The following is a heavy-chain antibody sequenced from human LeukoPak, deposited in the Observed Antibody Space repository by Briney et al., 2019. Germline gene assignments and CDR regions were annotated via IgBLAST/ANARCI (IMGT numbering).Heavy chain of an antibody. CDR2: IYYSGST. Sequence: SETLSLTCTVSGGSISSYYWSWIRQPPGKGLEWIGCIYYSGSTNYNPSLKSRVTISVDTSKNQFSLKLSSVTAADTAVYYCARNGITIFGVDYPPPWFDPWGQGTLVTVSS. D-gene: IGHD3-3*01. J-gene: IGHJ5*02. CDR3: ARNGITIFGVDYPPPWFDP. V-gene: IGHV4-59*08. CDR1: GGSISSYY.